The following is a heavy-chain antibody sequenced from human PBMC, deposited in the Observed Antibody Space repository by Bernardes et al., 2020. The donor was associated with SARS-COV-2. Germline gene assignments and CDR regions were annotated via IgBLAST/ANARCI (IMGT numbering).Heavy chain of an antibody. D-gene: IGHD3-3*01. CDR1: GFTFSSYA. V-gene: IGHV3-23*01. CDR3: AKGTGYYDFWSSPSEGAGGFDP. Sequence: GGSLRLCCAASGFTFSSYAMTWVRQAPGKGLEWVSFISGNGASTYNADSVKGRFSISRDNSKNTLYLQMNSLRAEDTAVYYCAKGTGYYDFWSSPSEGAGGFDPWGQGTLVTVSS. J-gene: IGHJ5*02. CDR2: ISGNGAST.